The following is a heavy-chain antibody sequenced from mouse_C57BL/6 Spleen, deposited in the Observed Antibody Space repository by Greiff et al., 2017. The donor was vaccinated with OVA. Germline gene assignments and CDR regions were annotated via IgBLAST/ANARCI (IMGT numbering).Heavy chain of an antibody. V-gene: IGHV1-15*01. J-gene: IGHJ4*01. CDR1: GYTFTDYD. CDR3: TRGDYDGSYAMDY. D-gene: IGHD2-4*01. Sequence: VQLQQSGAELVRPGASVTLSCKASGYTFTDYDMHWVKQPPVHGLEWIGAIDPETGGTAYNQKFKGKAILTADKSSSTAYMELRSLTSEDSAVYYCTRGDYDGSYAMDYWGQGTSVTVSS. CDR2: IDPETGGT.